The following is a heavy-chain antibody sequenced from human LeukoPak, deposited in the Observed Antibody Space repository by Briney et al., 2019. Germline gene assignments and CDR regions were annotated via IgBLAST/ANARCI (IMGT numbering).Heavy chain of an antibody. CDR3: AREAAAAGFDY. V-gene: IGHV3-21*01. Sequence: GGPLRLSFAASGFTFISYSLNWFRQAPGKGLEWVSSISSSSSYIYYADSVKGRFTISRDNAKNSLYLQMNSLRAEDTAVYYCAREAAAAGFDYWGQGTLVTVSS. CDR2: ISSSSSYI. CDR1: GFTFISYS. J-gene: IGHJ4*02. D-gene: IGHD6-13*01.